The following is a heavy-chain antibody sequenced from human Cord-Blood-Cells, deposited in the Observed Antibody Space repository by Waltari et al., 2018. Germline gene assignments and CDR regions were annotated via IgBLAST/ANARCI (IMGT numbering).Heavy chain of an antibody. CDR1: GGTFSSYA. CDR2: IIPICGTA. CDR3: ARVYYYDSSGYYGAEYFQH. J-gene: IGHJ1*01. V-gene: IGHV1-69*01. D-gene: IGHD3-22*01. Sequence: QVQLVQSGAEVKKPGSSVKVSCKASGGTFSSYAISWVRQAPGQGLEWMGGIIPICGTANYAQKCQGRVTSTADESTSTAYMELSSLRSEDTAVYYCARVYYYDSSGYYGAEYFQHWGQGTLVTVSS.